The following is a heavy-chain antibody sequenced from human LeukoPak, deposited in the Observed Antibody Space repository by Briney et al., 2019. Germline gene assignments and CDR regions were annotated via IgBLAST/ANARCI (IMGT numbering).Heavy chain of an antibody. CDR3: ARQRSQYQLGIGHEHYFVY. CDR1: GGSIDTHNYF. V-gene: IGHV4-39*01. Sequence: SETLSLTCNVSGGSIDTHNYFWAWLRQPPGKGLEWIGSVYFSGNSNYNQSVRSRVTISIDTSKNQFSLKMPSVTAADTAMYYCARQRSQYQLGIGHEHYFVYWDEATVVTVSS. CDR2: VYFSGNS. J-gene: IGHJ4*02. D-gene: IGHD3-3*02.